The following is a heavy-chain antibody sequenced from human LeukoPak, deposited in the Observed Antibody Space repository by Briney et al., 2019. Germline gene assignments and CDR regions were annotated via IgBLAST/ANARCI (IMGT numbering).Heavy chain of an antibody. CDR1: GYTFTSYY. CDR2: INPSGGST. CDR3: AKPSITGTTNPYYYGMDV. J-gene: IGHJ6*02. D-gene: IGHD1-7*01. Sequence: ASVTVSCKASGYTFTSYYMHWVRQAPGQGLEWMGIINPSGGSTSYAQKFQGRVTMTRDTSTSTVYMELSSLRSEDTAVYYCAKPSITGTTNPYYYGMDVWGQGTTVTVSS. V-gene: IGHV1-46*01.